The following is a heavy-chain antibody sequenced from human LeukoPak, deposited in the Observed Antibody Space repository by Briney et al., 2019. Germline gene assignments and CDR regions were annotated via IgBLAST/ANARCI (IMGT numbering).Heavy chain of an antibody. D-gene: IGHD6-19*01. CDR3: ARQWLATGNWFDP. V-gene: IGHV4-59*08. CDR2: IYYSGST. Sequence: PSETLSLTCTVSGGSISSYWSWIRQPPGKGLEWIGCIYYSGSTNYNPSLKSRVTVSVDTSKNQFSLKLSSVTAADTAVYYCARQWLATGNWFDPWGQGTLVTVSS. CDR1: GGSISSY. J-gene: IGHJ5*02.